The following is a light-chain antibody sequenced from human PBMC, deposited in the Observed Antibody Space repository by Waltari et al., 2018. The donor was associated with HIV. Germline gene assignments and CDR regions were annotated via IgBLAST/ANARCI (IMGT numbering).Light chain of an antibody. CDR2: GAS. V-gene: IGKV3-20*01. CDR1: QSLSSSY. Sequence: EIVLTQFRGTLSLSPGERATLSCRASQSLSSSYLAWYQQKPGQAPRLLIYGASSRATGIPDRFSGSGSGTDFTLTISRLEPEDFAVYYCQQYGSSPPITFGPGTKVDIK. J-gene: IGKJ3*01. CDR3: QQYGSSPPIT.